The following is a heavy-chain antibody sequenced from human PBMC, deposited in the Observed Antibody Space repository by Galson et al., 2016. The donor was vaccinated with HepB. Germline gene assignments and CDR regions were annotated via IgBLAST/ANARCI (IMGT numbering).Heavy chain of an antibody. CDR3: ARRQDTAMAFDY. Sequence: SVKVSCKASGYSFTSYYMHWVRQAPGQGLEWIGVITPSDGSTTYTQKFQGRVTMTRDTSTTTVYMEMSGLRSEDTAVYYCARRQDTAMAFDYWGQGTLVTVSS. CDR2: ITPSDGST. J-gene: IGHJ4*02. V-gene: IGHV1-46*01. CDR1: GYSFTSYY. D-gene: IGHD5-18*01.